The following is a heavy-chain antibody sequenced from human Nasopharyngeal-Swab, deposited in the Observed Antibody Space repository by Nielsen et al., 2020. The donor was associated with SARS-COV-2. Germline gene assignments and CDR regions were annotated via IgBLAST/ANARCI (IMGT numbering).Heavy chain of an antibody. V-gene: IGHV3-21*01. CDR3: ARWTVTTGAFDN. CDR1: GFTFSSYT. Sequence: GGSLRLSCAGSGFTFSSYTMNWVRQAPGKGLELVSSISVTSRYTHYADSVKGRFTISRDNAKDSLFLQMNTLTAEDTAVYYCARWTVTTGAFDNWGQGTLVTVSS. D-gene: IGHD4-17*01. CDR2: ISVTSRYT. J-gene: IGHJ4*02.